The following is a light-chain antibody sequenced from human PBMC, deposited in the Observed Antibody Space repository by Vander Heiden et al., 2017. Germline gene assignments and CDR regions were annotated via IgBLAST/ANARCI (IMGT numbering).Light chain of an antibody. CDR3: SSYTSSSTYV. V-gene: IGLV2-14*01. CDR1: SSDVGGYNY. J-gene: IGLJ1*01. Sequence: QSALTQPASVSGSPGQSITISCTGTSSDVGGYNYVSWDQQHPGKAPKLMIYEVSNRPSGGSNRFSGSKSGNTASLTISGLQAEDEADYYCSSYTSSSTYVFGTGTKVTVL. CDR2: EVS.